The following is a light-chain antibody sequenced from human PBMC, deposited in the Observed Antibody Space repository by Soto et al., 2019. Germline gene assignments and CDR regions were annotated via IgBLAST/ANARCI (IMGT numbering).Light chain of an antibody. CDR3: QEYNDFYS. J-gene: IGKJ2*03. CDR2: DAC. Sequence: DTQMPQSPSTLSASVGDRVTITCRASQRISGWLAWYQQKPGKAPNLLIYDACNLESGVPSRFSGSGSGTEFTLSINSLQPDDFATYYCQEYNDFYSVGRGTKLEIK. CDR1: QRISGW. V-gene: IGKV1-5*01.